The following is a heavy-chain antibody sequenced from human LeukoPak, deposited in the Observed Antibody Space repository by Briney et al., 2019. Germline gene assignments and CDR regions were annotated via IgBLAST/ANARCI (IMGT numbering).Heavy chain of an antibody. D-gene: IGHD3-10*01. J-gene: IGHJ4*02. V-gene: IGHV3-7*01. CDR3: ARAGSHWHYVY. CDR2: IKQDGSER. Sequence: GGSLRLSCAASGFTFSGSSMSWVRQSPTKGLEWVANIKQDGSERYYVDSVKGRFTISRDNAKNSLSLQMNNLRIEDTAVYYCARAGSHWHYVYWGQGTVVTVSS. CDR1: GFTFSGSS.